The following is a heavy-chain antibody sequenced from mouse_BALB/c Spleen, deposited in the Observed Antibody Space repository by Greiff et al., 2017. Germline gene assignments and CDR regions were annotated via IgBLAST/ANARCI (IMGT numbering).Heavy chain of an antibody. Sequence: EVMLVESGGGLVKPGGSLKLSCAASGFTFSSYAMSWVRQSPEKRLEWVAEISSGGSYTYYPDTVTGRFTISRDNAKNTLYLEMSSLRSEDTAMYYCAREDGIYAMDYWGQGTSVTVSS. CDR1: GFTFSSYA. D-gene: IGHD2-1*01. CDR3: AREDGIYAMDY. V-gene: IGHV5-9-4*01. CDR2: ISSGGSYT. J-gene: IGHJ4*01.